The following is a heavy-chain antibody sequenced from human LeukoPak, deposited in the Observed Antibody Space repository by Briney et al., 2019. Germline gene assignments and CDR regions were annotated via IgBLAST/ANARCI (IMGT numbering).Heavy chain of an antibody. J-gene: IGHJ3*02. V-gene: IGHV3-23*01. D-gene: IGHD5-18*01. Sequence: GGSLRLSCAVSGITLSNYGMGWVRQAPGKGLEWVAGISDSGGRTNYADSVKGRFTISRDNPKNTLYLQMNSLRAEDTAVYYCARDGRGYSYGPWAFDIWGQGTMVTVSS. CDR1: GITLSNYG. CDR3: ARDGRGYSYGPWAFDI. CDR2: ISDSGGRT.